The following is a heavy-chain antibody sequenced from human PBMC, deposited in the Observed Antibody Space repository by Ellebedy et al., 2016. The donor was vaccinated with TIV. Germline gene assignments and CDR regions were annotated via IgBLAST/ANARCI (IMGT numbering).Heavy chain of an antibody. V-gene: IGHV3-21*01. D-gene: IGHD6-13*01. J-gene: IGHJ5*02. Sequence: PGGSLRLSCAASGFTFSSYTMTWVRQAPGKGLEWVSTISGSNTYTHYADSIKGRFTISRDNGDNSLFLHLNSLTAQDTAVYYCARVSAAPNWFDLWGQGALVIVSS. CDR2: ISGSNTYT. CDR3: ARVSAAPNWFDL. CDR1: GFTFSSYT.